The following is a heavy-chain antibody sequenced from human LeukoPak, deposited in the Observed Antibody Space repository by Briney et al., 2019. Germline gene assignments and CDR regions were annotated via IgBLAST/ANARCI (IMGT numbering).Heavy chain of an antibody. D-gene: IGHD2-15*01. CDR2: ISYDGSNK. Sequence: GGSLRLSCAASGFTFSSYAMHWVRQAPGKGLEWVAVISYDGSNKYYADSVKGRFTISRDNSKNTLYLQMNSLRAEDTAVYYCARADCSGGSCYSFFDYWGQGTLVTVFS. CDR3: ARADCSGGSCYSFFDY. V-gene: IGHV3-30-3*01. CDR1: GFTFSSYA. J-gene: IGHJ4*02.